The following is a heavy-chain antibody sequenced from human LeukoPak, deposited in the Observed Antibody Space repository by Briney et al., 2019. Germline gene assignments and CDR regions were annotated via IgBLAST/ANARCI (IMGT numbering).Heavy chain of an antibody. CDR3: ARDYYDSSGYSLIDY. CDR2: IYYSGST. Sequence: SETLSLTCTVSGGSISSSSYYWGWIRQPPGKGLEWIGSIYYSGSTYYNPSLKSRITMSLDTSKNQFSLKLSSVTAADTAVYYCARDYYDSSGYSLIDYWGQGTLVTVSS. D-gene: IGHD3-22*01. CDR1: GGSISSSSYY. V-gene: IGHV4-39*07. J-gene: IGHJ4*02.